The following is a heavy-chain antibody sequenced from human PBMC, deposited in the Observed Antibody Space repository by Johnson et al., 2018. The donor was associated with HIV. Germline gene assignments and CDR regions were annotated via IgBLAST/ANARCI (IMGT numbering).Heavy chain of an antibody. CDR1: GFTFSSYA. Sequence: QVQLVESGGGVVQPGRSLRLSCAASGFTFSSYAMHWVRQAPGKGLEWVAVISYDGSNKYYADSVKGRFTISRDNSKNTLYLQMNSLRAEDTAVYYCTRDMEAYCSSGRPPHAFDIWGQGTMVTVSS. CDR3: TRDMEAYCSSGRPPHAFDI. CDR2: ISYDGSNK. D-gene: IGHD2-15*01. J-gene: IGHJ3*02. V-gene: IGHV3-30*03.